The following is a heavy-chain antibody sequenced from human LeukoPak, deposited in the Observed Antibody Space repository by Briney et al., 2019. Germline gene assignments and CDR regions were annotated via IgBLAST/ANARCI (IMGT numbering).Heavy chain of an antibody. Sequence: SETLSLTCTVSGCPISSYYWSWIRQPPGKGLEWIGYIYYSGSTNYNPSLKSRVTISVDTSKNQFSLKLSSVTAADTAVYYCARVESYPLRNAFDIWGQGTMVTVSS. J-gene: IGHJ3*02. V-gene: IGHV4-59*01. CDR3: ARVESYPLRNAFDI. D-gene: IGHD1-14*01. CDR2: IYYSGST. CDR1: GCPISSYY.